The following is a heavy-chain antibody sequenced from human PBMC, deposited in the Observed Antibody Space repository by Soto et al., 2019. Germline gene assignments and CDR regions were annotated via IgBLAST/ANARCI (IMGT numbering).Heavy chain of an antibody. V-gene: IGHV3-49*04. CDR1: GFTFSRYS. CDR2: IRSKAYGGTT. CDR3: TRDIKGTRKGNYYYYMDV. Sequence: GGSLRLSCTASGFTFSRYSMNWVRQAPGKGLEWVGFIRSKAYGGTTEYAASVKGRFTISRDDSKSIAYLQMNSLKTEDTAVYYCTRDIKGTRKGNYYYYMDVWGKGTTVTVSS. D-gene: IGHD3-10*01. J-gene: IGHJ6*03.